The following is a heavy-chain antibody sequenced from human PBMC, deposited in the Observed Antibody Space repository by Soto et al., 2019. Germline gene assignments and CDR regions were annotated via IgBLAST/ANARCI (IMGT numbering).Heavy chain of an antibody. Sequence: SETLSLTCTVSGDSISGGNYYWTWLRQHPGRGLEWFGYIYYTGTTHYSQSLQSRVTMSVDTSKNQISLTLTSLTPAGTAVYFCARLYTYGYYHFDHWGQGTLVTVSS. D-gene: IGHD3-22*01. CDR2: IYYTGTT. CDR3: ARLYTYGYYHFDH. V-gene: IGHV4-31*03. J-gene: IGHJ4*02. CDR1: GDSISGGNYY.